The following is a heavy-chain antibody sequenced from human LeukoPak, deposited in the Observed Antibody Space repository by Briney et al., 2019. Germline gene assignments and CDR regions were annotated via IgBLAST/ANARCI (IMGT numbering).Heavy chain of an antibody. CDR3: ARDKFDIVVVTAIYYYNYMDV. V-gene: IGHV3-7*01. J-gene: IGHJ6*03. Sequence: GALRLSCAASGFTFSTYWMSWVRQAPGKGLEWVANIKQDGSEKDYVESVKGRFTISRDNAKDSLYLQMNSLRAEDTAVYYCARDKFDIVVVTAIYYYNYMDVWGKGTTVTVSS. D-gene: IGHD2-21*02. CDR1: GFTFSTYW. CDR2: IKQDGSEK.